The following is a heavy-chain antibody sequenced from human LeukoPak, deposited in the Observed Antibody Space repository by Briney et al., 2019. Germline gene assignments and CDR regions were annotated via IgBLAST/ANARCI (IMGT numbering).Heavy chain of an antibody. J-gene: IGHJ4*02. Sequence: GGSLRLSCAASGFTFSSYGMHWVRQAPGKGLGWVARISYDESNKYHGESVKGRFTISRDNSKNTLYLQMNSLRAEDTAVYYCAKERDYFDSSGYSRYFDYWGQGTLVTVSS. D-gene: IGHD3-22*01. CDR1: GFTFSSYG. CDR3: AKERDYFDSSGYSRYFDY. CDR2: ISYDESNK. V-gene: IGHV3-30*18.